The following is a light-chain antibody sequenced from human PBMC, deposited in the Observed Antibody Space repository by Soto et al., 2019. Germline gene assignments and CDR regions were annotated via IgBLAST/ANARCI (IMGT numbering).Light chain of an antibody. CDR3: FSFTTTKTHV. J-gene: IGLJ1*01. V-gene: IGLV2-14*01. CDR1: SRGLGAYDY. Sequence: QSALTQPASLSGSPGQSITISCTGTSRGLGAYDYFSWFQQHPGKAPKRLISEVTKRPSGVSNRFSGSKSGNTAYLTISGPQVEDEAESIRFSFTTTKTHVFGTGTKVTAL. CDR2: EVT.